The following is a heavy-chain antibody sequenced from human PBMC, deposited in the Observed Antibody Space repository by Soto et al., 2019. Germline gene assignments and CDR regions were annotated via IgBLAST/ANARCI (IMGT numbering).Heavy chain of an antibody. CDR3: ARGFHDYYYYGMDV. Sequence: SDTLCLTCTVSGGSISSSSYYWGWIRQPPGKGLEWIGSIYYSGSTYYNPSLKSRVTISVDTSKNQFSLKLSSVTAADTAVYYCARGFHDYYYYGMDVWGQGTTVTVSS. J-gene: IGHJ6*02. CDR1: GGSISSSSYY. CDR2: IYYSGST. V-gene: IGHV4-39*01.